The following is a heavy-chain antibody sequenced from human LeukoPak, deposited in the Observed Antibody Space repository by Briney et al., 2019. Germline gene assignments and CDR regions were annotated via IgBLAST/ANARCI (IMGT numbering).Heavy chain of an antibody. CDR2: FDPEDGET. CDR1: GYTLTELS. CDR3: ATDSFGDVYFDY. V-gene: IGHV1-24*01. D-gene: IGHD3-10*01. J-gene: IGHJ4*02. Sequence: ASVKVSCKVSGYTLTELSMHWVRQAPGKGLEWMGGFDPEDGETIYAQKFQGRVTMTEDSSTDTAYMELSSLRSEDTAVYYCATDSFGDVYFDYWGQGTLVTVSS.